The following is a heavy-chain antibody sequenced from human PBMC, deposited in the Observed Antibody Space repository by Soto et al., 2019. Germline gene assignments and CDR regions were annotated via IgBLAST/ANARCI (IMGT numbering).Heavy chain of an antibody. J-gene: IGHJ4*02. V-gene: IGHV3-21*01. D-gene: IGHD6-13*01. CDR1: GFPFSSHS. Sequence: GGALRLSCAASGFPFSSHSMKWVRPAPGKGLEWVSSISSSSSYIYYADSVKGRFTISRDNAKNSLYLQMNSLRAEDTAVYYCARDIFPDSSSWRSFDYWGQGTLVTVSS. CDR3: ARDIFPDSSSWRSFDY. CDR2: ISSSSSYI.